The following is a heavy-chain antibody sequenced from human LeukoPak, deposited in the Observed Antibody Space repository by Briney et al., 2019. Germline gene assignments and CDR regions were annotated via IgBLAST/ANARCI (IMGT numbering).Heavy chain of an antibody. J-gene: IGHJ6*02. CDR1: GFTFSSYW. Sequence: SGGSLRLSCAASGFTFSSYWMSWVRQAPGKGLEWVANIKRDGSEKYYVDSVKGRFTISRDNAKNSLYLQMKSLRAEDTAVYSCARLPTLYSSSWNYYYYGMDVWGQGTTVTVSS. CDR2: IKRDGSEK. CDR3: ARLPTLYSSSWNYYYYGMDV. D-gene: IGHD6-13*01. V-gene: IGHV3-7*01.